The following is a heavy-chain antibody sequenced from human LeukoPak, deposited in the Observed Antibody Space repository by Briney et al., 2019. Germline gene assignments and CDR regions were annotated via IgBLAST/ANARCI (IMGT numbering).Heavy chain of an antibody. Sequence: GGSLRLSCAASGFTFSESWMTWVRQVPGQGLEWVAHINHEGGGIQYVDSVKGRFTTSRDNAKGSVYLQMNSLRAEDTAIYHCATYINWVAGDVWGQGTTVIVSS. CDR1: GFTFSESW. D-gene: IGHD1-1*01. V-gene: IGHV3-7*01. CDR2: INHEGGGI. CDR3: ATYINWVAGDV. J-gene: IGHJ6*02.